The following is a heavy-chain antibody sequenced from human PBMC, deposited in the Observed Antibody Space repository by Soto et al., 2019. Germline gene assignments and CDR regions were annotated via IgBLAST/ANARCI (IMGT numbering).Heavy chain of an antibody. CDR3: ARSYYDSLGFTVRP. D-gene: IGHD3-22*01. CDR1: GDSISSYY. CDR2: VYYSGNP. J-gene: IGHJ5*02. V-gene: IGHV4-59*08. Sequence: SETLSLTCTVSGDSISSYYWSWIRQPLGKGLEWIGYVYYSGNPTYNPSFTSRVTISVDTSKNQFSMRLRSVTAADTAVYYCARSYYDSLGFTVRPWGQGTLVTVSS.